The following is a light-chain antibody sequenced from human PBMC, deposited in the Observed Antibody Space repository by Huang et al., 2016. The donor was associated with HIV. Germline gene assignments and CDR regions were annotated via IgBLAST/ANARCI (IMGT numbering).Light chain of an antibody. CDR3: QHYHSLPYT. Sequence: DIQMTQYPSSLSASIGDRVTITCQASQDIKNYVRWYQQRPGKTPQLLISDASNLQTRLPARFSGGGSGTDFHLTISSLQSEDIATYYCQHYHSLPYTFGQGTKLEIK. CDR2: DAS. J-gene: IGKJ2*01. CDR1: QDIKNY. V-gene: IGKV1-33*01.